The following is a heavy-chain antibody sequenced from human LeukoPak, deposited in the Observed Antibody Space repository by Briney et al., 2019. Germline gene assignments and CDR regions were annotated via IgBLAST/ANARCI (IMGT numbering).Heavy chain of an antibody. V-gene: IGHV3-9*01. CDR3: AKGIGPLTMGFDH. D-gene: IGHD2/OR15-2a*01. Sequence: GGSLRLSCAASGFTFDDYAMHWVRHAPGKGLEWASGISWNGDNIGYGDSVKGRFTISRNNAKNSLSLEMNSLRAEDTALYYCAKGIGPLTMGFDHWGQGTLVTVSS. J-gene: IGHJ4*02. CDR1: GFTFDDYA. CDR2: ISWNGDNI.